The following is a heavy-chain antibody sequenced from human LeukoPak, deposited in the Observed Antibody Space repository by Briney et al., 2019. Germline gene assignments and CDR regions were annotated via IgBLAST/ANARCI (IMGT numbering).Heavy chain of an antibody. CDR2: INAGNGNT. D-gene: IGHD4-17*01. V-gene: IGHV1-3*01. Sequence: ASVKLSCKASGYTFTSYAMHWVRQAPGQRLEWMGWINAGNGNTKYSKKFQDRVTITRDTSASTAYMELSSMRSEDTAVYYCARAGTTVTDFDYWGQGTLVTVSS. CDR1: GYTFTSYA. CDR3: ARAGTTVTDFDY. J-gene: IGHJ4*02.